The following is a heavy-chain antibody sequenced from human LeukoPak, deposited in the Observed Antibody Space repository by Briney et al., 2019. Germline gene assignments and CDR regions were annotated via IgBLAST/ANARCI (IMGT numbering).Heavy chain of an antibody. V-gene: IGHV3-30-3*01. CDR3: ARELRSSSWDNWFDP. Sequence: GGSLRPSCAASGFTFSSYAMHWVRQAPGKGLEWVAVISYDGSNKYYADSVKGRFTISRDNSKNTLYLQMNSLRAEDTAVYYCARELRSSSWDNWFDPWGQGTLVTVSS. CDR2: ISYDGSNK. CDR1: GFTFSSYA. D-gene: IGHD6-13*01. J-gene: IGHJ5*02.